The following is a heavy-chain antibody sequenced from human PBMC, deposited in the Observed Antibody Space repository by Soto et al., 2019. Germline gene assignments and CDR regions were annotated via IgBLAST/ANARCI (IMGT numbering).Heavy chain of an antibody. J-gene: IGHJ4*02. CDR2: ISAYNGNT. Sequence: ASVKVSCKASGYTFTTYAISWVRHAPGQGLEWMGWISAYNGNTNYAQKFQGRVTMTTDTSTSTAYMELRSLRSDDTAVYYCARDSRDFDYWGQGTLVTVSS. CDR3: ARDSRDFDY. V-gene: IGHV1-18*01. CDR1: GYTFTTYA.